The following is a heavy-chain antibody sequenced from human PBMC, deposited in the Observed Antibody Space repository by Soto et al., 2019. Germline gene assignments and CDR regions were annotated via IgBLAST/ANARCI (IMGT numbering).Heavy chain of an antibody. J-gene: IGHJ4*02. D-gene: IGHD3-22*01. CDR3: ARGSVDTVESSGFYGY. CDR2: INHSGGT. Sequence: PSETLSLTCAVYGGFFSAYYWSWIRQPPGKGLEWIGEINHSGGTSYNPSLKSRVTISVDTSKSQFSLKLTSVTAADRAVYYCARGSVDTVESSGFYGYWGQGTPVTVS. V-gene: IGHV4-34*01. CDR1: GGFFSAYY.